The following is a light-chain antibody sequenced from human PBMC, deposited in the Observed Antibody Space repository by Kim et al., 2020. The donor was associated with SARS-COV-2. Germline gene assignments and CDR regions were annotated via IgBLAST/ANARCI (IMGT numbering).Light chain of an antibody. V-gene: IGLV6-57*04. CDR2: EDD. J-gene: IGLJ2*01. CDR3: QSYNRDNVL. Sequence: NFMLTQPHSVSESPGKTVTISCTRSSGSIDDNYVQWYQQRPGGVPTTVIYEDDQRPSGVSDRFSGSIDNSSNSASLTISGLRDEDEADYYCQSYNRDNVLFGGGNQLTVL. CDR1: SGSIDDNY.